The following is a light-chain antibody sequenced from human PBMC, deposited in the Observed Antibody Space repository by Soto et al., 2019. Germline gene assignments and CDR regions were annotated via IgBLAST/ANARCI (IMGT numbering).Light chain of an antibody. J-gene: IGKJ1*01. CDR3: QQYGSYPRT. V-gene: IGKV1-5*01. Sequence: IQMTHSPSTLSASVGDGVTITCRASETITTSLAWYQQQPGTAPKVLIYDASTLESGVPSRFSGSGSGTEFTLTISSLQPADFATYYCQQYGSYPRTFGQGTKVDIK. CDR2: DAS. CDR1: ETITTS.